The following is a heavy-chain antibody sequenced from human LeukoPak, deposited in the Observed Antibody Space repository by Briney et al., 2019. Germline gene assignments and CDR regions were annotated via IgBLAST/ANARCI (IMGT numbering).Heavy chain of an antibody. V-gene: IGHV4-34*01. CDR3: ASPARPWSGWWDY. Sequence: SETLSLTCDVYGGSLSGNYWSWIRQPPGKGLEWIGEINHHGTTNYNPSLKSRVIISVDTSKNRFSLKLNSVTAADTAVYYCASPARPWSGWWDYWGQGTLVTVSS. J-gene: IGHJ4*02. CDR2: INHHGTT. CDR1: GGSLSGNY. D-gene: IGHD3-3*01.